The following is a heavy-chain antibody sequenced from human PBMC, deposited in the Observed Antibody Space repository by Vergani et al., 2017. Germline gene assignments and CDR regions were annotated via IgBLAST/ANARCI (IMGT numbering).Heavy chain of an antibody. CDR2: INPNSGGT. CDR3: ARAPGYCSSTSCYTPLPDY. D-gene: IGHD2-2*02. J-gene: IGHJ4*02. Sequence: QVQLVQSGAEVKKPGASVKVSCKASGYTFTGYYMHWVRQAPGQGLEWMGWINPNSGGTHYAQKFQGRVTMTRDTSISTAYMELSRLRSDDTAVYYCARAPGYCSSTSCYTPLPDYWGQGTLVTVSS. V-gene: IGHV1-2*02. CDR1: GYTFTGYY.